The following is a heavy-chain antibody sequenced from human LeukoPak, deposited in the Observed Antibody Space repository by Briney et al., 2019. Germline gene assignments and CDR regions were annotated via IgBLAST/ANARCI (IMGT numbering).Heavy chain of an antibody. V-gene: IGHV3-7*05. CDR3: AKDRANDYGDQLDY. J-gene: IGHJ4*02. CDR2: INQGGSEK. Sequence: GGSLRLSCTATGLTLNTFWMTWVRQAPGKGLEWVANINQGGSEKNYVASVKGRFTISRDNAKKSLYLQMDSLRAEDTALYYCAKDRANDYGDQLDYWGQGTLVTVSS. D-gene: IGHD4-17*01. CDR1: GLTLNTFW.